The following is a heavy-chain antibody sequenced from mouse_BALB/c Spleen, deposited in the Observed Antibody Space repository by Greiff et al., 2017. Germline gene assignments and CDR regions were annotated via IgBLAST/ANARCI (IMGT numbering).Heavy chain of an antibody. V-gene: IGHV5-15*02. D-gene: IGHD2-3*01. CDR3: ARSMTLGAMDY. Sequence: DVKLVESGGGLVQPGGSRKLSCAASGFTFSDYGMAWVRQAPGKGPEWVAFISNLAYSIYYADTVTGRFTISRENAKNTLYLEMSSLRSEDTAMYYCARSMTLGAMDYWGQGTSVTVSS. J-gene: IGHJ4*01. CDR2: ISNLAYSI. CDR1: GFTFSDYG.